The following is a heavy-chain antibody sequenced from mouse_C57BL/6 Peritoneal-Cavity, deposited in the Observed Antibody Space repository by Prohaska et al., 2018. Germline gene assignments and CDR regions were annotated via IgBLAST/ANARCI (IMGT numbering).Heavy chain of an antibody. CDR1: GFTFSNYW. J-gene: IGHJ4*01. D-gene: IGHD2-2*01. CDR2: IRLKSDNYAT. V-gene: IGHV6-3*01. CDR3: TVESSWLRFYAMDY. Sequence: PGGSMKLSCVASGFTFSNYWMNWVRQSPEKGLEWVAQIRLKSDNYATHYAESVKGRFTISRDDSKSSVYLQMNNLRAEDTGIYYCTVESSWLRFYAMDYWGQGTSVTVSS.